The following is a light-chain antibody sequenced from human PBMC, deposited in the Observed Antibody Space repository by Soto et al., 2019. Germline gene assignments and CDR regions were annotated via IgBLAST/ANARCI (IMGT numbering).Light chain of an antibody. Sequence: DIQMTQAPSSLSASVGDRVTITCRARQGISNYLAWYQQNPGKVPKLLIYAASTLHSGVPSRVSGSGSGTDFPLTINILPPDDVATYYYQTYNRAHFTFSGGTKVVIK. CDR2: AAS. J-gene: IGKJ4*01. CDR1: QGISNY. CDR3: QTYNRAHFT. V-gene: IGKV1-27*01.